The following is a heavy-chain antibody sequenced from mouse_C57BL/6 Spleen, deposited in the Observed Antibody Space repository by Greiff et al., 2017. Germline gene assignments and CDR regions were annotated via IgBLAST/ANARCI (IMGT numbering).Heavy chain of an antibody. CDR3: TPFYYGSSYWYFDV. V-gene: IGHV1-52*01. J-gene: IGHJ1*03. Sequence: QVQLKQPGAELVRPGSSVKLSCKASGYTFTSYWMHWVKQRPIQGLEWIGNIDPSDSETHSNQKFKDKATLTVDKSSSTAYMQLNSLTSEDSAVYYCTPFYYGSSYWYFDVWGTGTTVTVSS. D-gene: IGHD1-1*01. CDR2: IDPSDSET. CDR1: GYTFTSYW.